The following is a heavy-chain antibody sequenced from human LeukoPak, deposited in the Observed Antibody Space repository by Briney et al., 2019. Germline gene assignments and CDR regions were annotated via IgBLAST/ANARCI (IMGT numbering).Heavy chain of an antibody. CDR2: IWYDGSNK. Sequence: PGRSLRFSCAASGFTFSGYGMHWVRQAPGKGLEWVAVIWYDGSNKYYADSVKGRFTISRDNSKNTLYLQMNSLRAEDTAVYYCARMTRHYYGSGSYPDYWGQETLVTVSS. J-gene: IGHJ4*02. CDR1: GFTFSGYG. D-gene: IGHD3-10*01. CDR3: ARMTRHYYGSGSYPDY. V-gene: IGHV3-33*01.